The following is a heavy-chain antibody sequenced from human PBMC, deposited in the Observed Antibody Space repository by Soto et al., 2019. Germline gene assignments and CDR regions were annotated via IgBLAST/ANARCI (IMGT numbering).Heavy chain of an antibody. V-gene: IGHV4-31*03. J-gene: IGHJ4*02. CDR2: IYYSGST. CDR1: GGSISSGGYY. CDR3: ARGEYYYDSSGYYPSYYFDY. Sequence: SENLSLTCTVSGGSISSGGYYWSWIRQHPGKGLEWIGYIYYSGSTYYNPSLKSRVTISVDTSKNQFSLKLSSVTAADTAVYYCARGEYYYDSSGYYPSYYFDYWGQGTLVTVSS. D-gene: IGHD3-22*01.